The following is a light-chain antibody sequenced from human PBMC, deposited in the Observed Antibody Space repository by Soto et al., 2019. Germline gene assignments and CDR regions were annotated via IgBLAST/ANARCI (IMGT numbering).Light chain of an antibody. V-gene: IGLV2-11*01. Sequence: QSALTQPRSVSGSPGQSVTISCTGTSSDIGSYNAVSWYQQHPGKAPKLIIFDVFERPSGVPDRFSGSKSGNSASLTISGLQAEDESDYYCSSFAPSYRVIFGGGTKLTVL. J-gene: IGLJ2*01. CDR1: SSDIGSYNA. CDR3: SSFAPSYRVI. CDR2: DVF.